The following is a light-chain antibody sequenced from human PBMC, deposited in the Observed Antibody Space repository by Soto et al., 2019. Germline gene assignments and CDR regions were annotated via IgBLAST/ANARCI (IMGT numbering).Light chain of an antibody. CDR2: AVS. J-gene: IGKJ3*01. Sequence: EVVLTQSPGALSLSPGERATLSCRASQSVTSNYLAWYQQKSGQAPRLLIYAVSRRDTGIPDRFSGSGSGTDFTLTISRLEAEDFAIYYCQQVDGVPLTFGPGTKVDIK. CDR3: QQVDGVPLT. V-gene: IGKV3-20*01. CDR1: QSVTSNY.